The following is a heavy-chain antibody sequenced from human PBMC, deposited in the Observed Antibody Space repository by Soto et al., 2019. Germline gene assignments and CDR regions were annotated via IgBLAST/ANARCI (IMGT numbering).Heavy chain of an antibody. CDR1: GFTFSSYG. D-gene: IGHD2-15*01. J-gene: IGHJ5*02. CDR3: ARGGIWVDGRLDP. V-gene: IGHV3-33*01. Sequence: QVQLVESGGGVVQPGRSLRLSCAASGFTFSSYGMHWVRQAPGKGLEWVAVIWYDGSNKYYADSVKGRFTISRDNSKNTLYLQMNSLRAEDTAVYYCARGGIWVDGRLDPWGQGTLVTVSS. CDR2: IWYDGSNK.